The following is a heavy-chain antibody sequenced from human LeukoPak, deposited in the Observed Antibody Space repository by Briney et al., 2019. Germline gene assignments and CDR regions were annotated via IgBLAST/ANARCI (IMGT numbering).Heavy chain of an antibody. Sequence: SQTLSLTCTVSGGSISSGSYYWSWIRQPAGKGLEWIGRIYTSGSTNYNPSLKSRVTISVDTSKNQFSLKLSSVTAADTAVYYCAREPLEEDYVWGSYRTENAFDIWGQGTMVTVSS. CDR1: GGSISSGSYY. V-gene: IGHV4-61*02. D-gene: IGHD3-16*02. CDR2: IYTSGST. J-gene: IGHJ3*02. CDR3: AREPLEEDYVWGSYRTENAFDI.